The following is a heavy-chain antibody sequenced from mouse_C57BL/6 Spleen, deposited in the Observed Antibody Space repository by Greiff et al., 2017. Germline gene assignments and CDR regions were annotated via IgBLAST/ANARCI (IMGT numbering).Heavy chain of an antibody. CDR1: GFTFTDYY. Sequence: EVKVVESGGGLVQPGGSLSLSCAASGFTFTDYYMSWVRQPPGKALEWLGFIRNKANGYTTEYSASLKGRFTISRDNSQSILYLQMNALRAEDSATYYCARLYGNYVWYFDVWGTGTTVTVSS. CDR3: ARLYGNYVWYFDV. J-gene: IGHJ1*03. D-gene: IGHD2-1*01. V-gene: IGHV7-3*01. CDR2: IRNKANGYTT.